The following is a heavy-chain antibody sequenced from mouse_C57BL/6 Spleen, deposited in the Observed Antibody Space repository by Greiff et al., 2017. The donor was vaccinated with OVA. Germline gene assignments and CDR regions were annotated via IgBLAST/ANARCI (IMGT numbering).Heavy chain of an antibody. CDR1: GYTFTSYW. Sequence: QVQLQQPGAELVRPGASVKVSCKASGYTFTSYWMHWVKQRPGQGLEWIGWIHPADSDTNYNQKFKGKATLTVDTSSSTAYMQLSSLTSEDSAVYSCASSTSGCCYWCAYWGQGTMLTVSA. J-gene: IGHJ3*01. V-gene: IGHV1-74*01. CDR2: IHPADSDT. D-gene: IGHD2-14*01. CDR3: ASSTSGCCYWCAY.